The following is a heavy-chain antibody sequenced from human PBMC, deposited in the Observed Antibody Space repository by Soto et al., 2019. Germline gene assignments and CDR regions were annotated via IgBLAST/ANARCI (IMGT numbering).Heavy chain of an antibody. D-gene: IGHD5-18*01. J-gene: IGHJ6*02. CDR2: IYYSGST. Sequence: KTSETLSLTCTVSGGSITRWDYYWGWIRQPPGKGLEWIGNIYYSGSTSYNPSLNSRVTISVDTSKNQFSLMLRYVTAAETAVYDCARVGDTGIVMAYYYGMDVWGQGTTVTVSS. CDR3: ARVGDTGIVMAYYYGMDV. V-gene: IGHV4-39*07. CDR1: GGSITRWDYY.